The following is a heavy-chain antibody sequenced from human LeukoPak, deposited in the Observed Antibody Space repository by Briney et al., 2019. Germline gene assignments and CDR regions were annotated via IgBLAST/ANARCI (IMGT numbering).Heavy chain of an antibody. CDR1: GASISSYY. CDR3: ARRRYSSGQIDC. J-gene: IGHJ4*02. CDR2: VYYSEST. V-gene: IGHV4-59*08. Sequence: SETLSLTCTVSGASISSYYWSWIRQPPGKGLEWIGYVYYSESTNYNPSLKSRVTISIDTSKNQFSLKLSYVTAADTAVYYCARRRYSSGQIDCWGQGTLVTVSS. D-gene: IGHD6-19*01.